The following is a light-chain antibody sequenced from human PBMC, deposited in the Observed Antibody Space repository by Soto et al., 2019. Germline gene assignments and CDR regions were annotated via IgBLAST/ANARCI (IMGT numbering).Light chain of an antibody. CDR1: SSDVGGYNY. CDR3: SSYASSHNSLYV. Sequence: QSVLTQPPSASGSPGQSVTISCTGTSSDVGGYNYVSWYQQHPGKAPKLMIYEVSKRPSGVPDRFSGSKSGNTASLTVSGLQAEDEADYYCSSYASSHNSLYVFGTGTKVTVL. CDR2: EVS. V-gene: IGLV2-8*01. J-gene: IGLJ1*01.